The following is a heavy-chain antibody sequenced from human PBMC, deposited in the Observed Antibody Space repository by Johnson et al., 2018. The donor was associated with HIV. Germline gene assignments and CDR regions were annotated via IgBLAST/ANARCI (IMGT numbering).Heavy chain of an antibody. Sequence: EVQLVESGGGLVQPGGSLRLSCEASGFTVSSNYMTWVRQAPGKGLEWVSVIYSGGSTYYADSVKGRFTISRDNSKTTLYLQMNSLRAEDTAVYYCARAGTSGSYAFDFWGQGTMVTVSS. D-gene: IGHD3-22*01. J-gene: IGHJ3*01. V-gene: IGHV3-66*01. CDR3: ARAGTSGSYAFDF. CDR2: IYSGGST. CDR1: GFTVSSNY.